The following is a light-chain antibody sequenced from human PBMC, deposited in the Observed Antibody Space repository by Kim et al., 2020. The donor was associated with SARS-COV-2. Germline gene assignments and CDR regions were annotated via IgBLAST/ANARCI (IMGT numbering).Light chain of an antibody. CDR2: GAS. CDR3: HQYGSSPST. V-gene: IGKV3-20*01. J-gene: IGKJ2*02. Sequence: EIVLTQSPGTLSLSPGERATLSCGASQSVSSSSLGWYQQKPGQAPRLLIYGASSRATGIPDRFSGSGSGTDFILTIRRLEPEDFAVYYCHQYGSSPSTFGQGTKLEI. CDR1: QSVSSSS.